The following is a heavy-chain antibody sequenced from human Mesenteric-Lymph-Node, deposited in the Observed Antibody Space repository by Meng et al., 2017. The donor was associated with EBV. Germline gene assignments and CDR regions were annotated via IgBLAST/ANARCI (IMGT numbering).Heavy chain of an antibody. CDR2: ISKDGRST. CDR1: GLNFNKLK. CDR3: ARVRDNGYFDY. J-gene: IGHJ4*02. D-gene: IGHD2-8*01. Sequence: ELSLVDAAGGTDQTVACRHLFLQPSGLNFNKLKRHWSRKDPGKGLEYGSAISKDGRSTYYLDSDKGRYIISRDNSKTTLYLQMGILRAYYMAIYYCARVRDNGYFDYWGQGALVTVSS. V-gene: IGHV3-64*07.